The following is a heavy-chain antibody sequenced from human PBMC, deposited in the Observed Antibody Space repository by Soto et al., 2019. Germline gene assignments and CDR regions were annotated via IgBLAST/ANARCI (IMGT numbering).Heavy chain of an antibody. V-gene: IGHV5-51*01. J-gene: IGHJ6*01. CDR3: ARWGLGDYTYYYYYGMDV. CDR1: GYSFTSYW. CDR2: IYPGDSDT. D-gene: IGHD4-17*01. Sequence: PGESLKISCKGSGYSFTSYWIGWVRQMPGKGLEWMGIIYPGDSDTRYSPSFQGQVTISADESISTAYLQWSSLKASDTAMYYCARWGLGDYTYYYYYGMDVWGQGTTVTVSS.